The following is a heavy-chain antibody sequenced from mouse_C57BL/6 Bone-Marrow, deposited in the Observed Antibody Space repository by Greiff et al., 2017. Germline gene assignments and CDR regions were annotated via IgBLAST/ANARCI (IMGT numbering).Heavy chain of an antibody. J-gene: IGHJ3*01. D-gene: IGHD1-1*01. CDR3: ARHQYYYGSSSWFAY. CDR2: ISSGGSYT. CDR1: GFTFSSYG. V-gene: IGHV5-6*01. Sequence: EVMLVESGGDLVKPGGSLKLSCAASGFTFSSYGMSWVRQTPDKRLEWVATISSGGSYTYYPDSVKGRFTISRDNAKNTLYLQMSSLKSEDTAMYYCARHQYYYGSSSWFAYWGQGTLVTVSA.